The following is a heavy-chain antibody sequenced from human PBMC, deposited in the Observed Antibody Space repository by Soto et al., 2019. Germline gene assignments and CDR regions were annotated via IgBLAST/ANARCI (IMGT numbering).Heavy chain of an antibody. Sequence: QVQLVQSGAEVKKPGASVKVSCKASGYTFTSYGISWVRQAPGQGLEWMGWISAYNGNTNYAQKRQGRVTMTTDTSTSTAYMELRSLRSDDTAVYYCARSPDCTNGVCFGPSGDWFDPWGQGTLVTVSS. J-gene: IGHJ5*02. CDR3: ARSPDCTNGVCFGPSGDWFDP. CDR2: ISAYNGNT. D-gene: IGHD2-8*01. V-gene: IGHV1-18*01. CDR1: GYTFTSYG.